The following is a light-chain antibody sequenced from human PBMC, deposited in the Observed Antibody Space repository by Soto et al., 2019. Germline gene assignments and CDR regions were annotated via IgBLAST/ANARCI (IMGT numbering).Light chain of an antibody. CDR3: QQLNSYPRRFT. CDR1: QCISSY. CDR2: AAS. V-gene: IGKV1-9*01. J-gene: IGKJ3*01. Sequence: DIQLTQSPSFLSASVGDRVNNTCRASQCISSYLAWYQQKPGKAPKLLIYAASTLQSGVPLRFSGSGSGTEFTLTISSLQPEDFATYYCQQLNSYPRRFTFGPGTKVDIK.